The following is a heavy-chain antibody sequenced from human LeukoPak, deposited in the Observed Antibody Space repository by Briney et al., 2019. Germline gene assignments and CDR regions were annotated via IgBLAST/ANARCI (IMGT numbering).Heavy chain of an antibody. V-gene: IGHV1-69*04. J-gene: IGHJ5*02. D-gene: IGHD2-15*01. CDR3: ARSRQGGGLWCSGGSCYLNWFDP. Sequence: SSVKVSCKASGGTFSRYAISWVRQAPGQGLEWMGRIIHILAMANYAQKFQGRVTITADKSTSTAYMEMSILRSEDTAVYYCARSRQGGGLWCSGGSCYLNWFDPWGQGTLVTVSS. CDR1: GGTFSRYA. CDR2: IIHILAMA.